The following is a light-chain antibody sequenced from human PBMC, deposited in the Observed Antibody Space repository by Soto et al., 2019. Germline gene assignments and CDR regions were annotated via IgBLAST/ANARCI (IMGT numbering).Light chain of an antibody. V-gene: IGLV2-11*01. Sequence: QSALTQPRSVSGSPGQSVTISCTGTSSDVGGYSYVSWYQQHPGKAPKVMIFDVTKRPSGVPDRFSGSRSGNTASLTISGLPAEDEADYYCCSYSGSYTSPLVFGTGTKLTVL. CDR1: SSDVGGYSY. J-gene: IGLJ1*01. CDR2: DVT. CDR3: CSYSGSYTSPLV.